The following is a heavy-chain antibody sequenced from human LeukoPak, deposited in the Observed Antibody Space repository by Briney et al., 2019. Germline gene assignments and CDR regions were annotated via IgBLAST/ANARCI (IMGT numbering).Heavy chain of an antibody. D-gene: IGHD3/OR15-3a*01. CDR1: GFSFSGYA. CDR2: ISGSGANT. V-gene: IGHV3-23*01. Sequence: GGSLRLSCAASGFSFSGYAMSWVRQAPGRGLEWVSTISGSGANTYYADSVRGRFTISRDNSKNTLYLHMNSLRAEDAAVYYCGKEGTGYTNPYYFAYWGQGTLVTVSS. CDR3: GKEGTGYTNPYYFAY. J-gene: IGHJ4*02.